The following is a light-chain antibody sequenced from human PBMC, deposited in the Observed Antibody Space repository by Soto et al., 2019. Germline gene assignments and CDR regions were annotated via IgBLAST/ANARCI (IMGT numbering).Light chain of an antibody. J-gene: IGLJ3*02. CDR3: SSYTSSSRV. CDR2: G. CDR1: SSNIGAGYP. Sequence: QLVLTQPPSVSGAPGQRVTISCTGSSSNIGAGYPVHWYQQLPGTAPKLLVAGNRPSGVPDRFSVSKSGASASLAITGLQAEDEADYYCSSYTSSSRVFGGGTKLTVL. V-gene: IGLV1-40*01.